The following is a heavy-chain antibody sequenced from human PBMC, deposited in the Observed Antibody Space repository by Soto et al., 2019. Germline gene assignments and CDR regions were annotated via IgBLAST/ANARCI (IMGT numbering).Heavy chain of an antibody. Sequence: PGGSLRLSCAASGFTFSSYAMSWVRQAPGKGLEWVSAISGSGGSTYYADSVKGRFTTSRDNSKNTLYLQMNSLRAEDTAVYYCAKDKDIVVVVAATQYFQHWGQGTLVTVSS. D-gene: IGHD2-15*01. CDR3: AKDKDIVVVVAATQYFQH. CDR1: GFTFSSYA. J-gene: IGHJ1*01. V-gene: IGHV3-23*01. CDR2: ISGSGGST.